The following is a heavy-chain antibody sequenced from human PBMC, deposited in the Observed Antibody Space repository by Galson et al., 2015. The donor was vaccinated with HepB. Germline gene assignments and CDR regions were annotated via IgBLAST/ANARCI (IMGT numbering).Heavy chain of an antibody. CDR2: VSGNGGNT. J-gene: IGHJ4*02. CDR3: ARRSGKGFDY. V-gene: IGHV3-23*01. D-gene: IGHD3-10*01. Sequence: SLRLSCAASGFTFSSYAMHWDRQAPGKGLEWFSSVSGNGGNTYYADSVKGRFTISRDNSKNTVYLQMNSLRAEDTALYHCARRSGKGFDYWGQGTLVAVSS. CDR1: GFTFSSYA.